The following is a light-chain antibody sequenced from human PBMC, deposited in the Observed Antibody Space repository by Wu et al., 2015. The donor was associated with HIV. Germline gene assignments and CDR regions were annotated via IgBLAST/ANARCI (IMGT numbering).Light chain of an antibody. V-gene: IGKV3-20*01. CDR2: GAS. J-gene: IGKJ4*01. CDR3: QQYGTSPLT. Sequence: LVLTQSPGTLSLSPGERATLSCRASQSISSSYLAWYQQKPGQAPRLLIYGASSRATGIPDRFSGSGSGTDFTLTINRLEPEDFAVYYCQQYGTSPLTFGRGTKVEIK. CDR1: QSISSSY.